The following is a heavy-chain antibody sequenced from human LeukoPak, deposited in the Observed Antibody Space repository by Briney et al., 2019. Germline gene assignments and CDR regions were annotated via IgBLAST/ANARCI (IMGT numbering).Heavy chain of an antibody. CDR1: GFTFTDSA. D-gene: IGHD1-26*01. V-gene: IGHV1-58*02. CDR2: VVVGSGHT. J-gene: IGHJ4*02. CDR3: AAPGRGGSYDFDY. Sequence: SVTVSFKASGFTFTDSAIQWVRQARGQRLEWIGWVVVGSGHTNYAQKFQERVTITMDMSTSTAYMELSSLRSDDTAVYYCAAPGRGGSYDFDYWGQGTLVAVSS.